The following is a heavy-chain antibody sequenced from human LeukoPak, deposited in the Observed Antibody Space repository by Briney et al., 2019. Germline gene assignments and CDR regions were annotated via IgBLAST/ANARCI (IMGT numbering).Heavy chain of an antibody. Sequence: SETLSLTCTVSGGSISSYYWSWIRQPPGKGLEWIGYIYYSGSTNYNPSLKSRVTISVDTSRNQFSLKLSSVTAADTAVYYCARAYCGGDCPFDYWGQGTLVTVSS. J-gene: IGHJ4*02. CDR3: ARAYCGGDCPFDY. CDR2: IYYSGST. V-gene: IGHV4-59*01. D-gene: IGHD2-21*02. CDR1: GGSISSYY.